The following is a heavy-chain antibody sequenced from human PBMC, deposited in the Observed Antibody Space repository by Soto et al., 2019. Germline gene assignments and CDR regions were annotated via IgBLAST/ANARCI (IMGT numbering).Heavy chain of an antibody. Sequence: GGSLRLSCAASGFTFSSYAMSWVRQAPGKGLEWVSAISGSGGSTYYADSVKGRFTISRDNSKNTLYLQMNSLRAEDKAVYYCAKDLQFKQQLVDGFVNWGQARMFTVS. CDR2: ISGSGGST. V-gene: IGHV3-23*01. D-gene: IGHD6-13*01. CDR1: GFTFSSYA. J-gene: IGHJ3*02. CDR3: AKDLQFKQQLVDGFVN.